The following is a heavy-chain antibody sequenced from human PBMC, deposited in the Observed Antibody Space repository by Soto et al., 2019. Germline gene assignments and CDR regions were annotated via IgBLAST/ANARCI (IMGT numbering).Heavy chain of an antibody. CDR1: GGSISSGDYY. CDR2: VYYSGST. J-gene: IGHJ6*02. CDR3: ARDGVWFGDGVAYYYGMDV. Sequence: PSETLSLTCTVSGGSISSGDYYWSWIRQPPGKGLEWIGYVYYSGSTYYNPSLKSRVTISVDTSKNQFSLKLSSVTAADTAVYYCARDGVWFGDGVAYYYGMDVWGQGTTVTVSS. V-gene: IGHV4-30-4*01. D-gene: IGHD3-10*01.